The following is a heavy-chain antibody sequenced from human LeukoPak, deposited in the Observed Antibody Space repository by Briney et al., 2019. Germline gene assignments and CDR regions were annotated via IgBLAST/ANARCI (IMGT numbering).Heavy chain of an antibody. CDR1: GGSTISYY. CDR3: ARVTAVAGLGAFDI. Sequence: PSETLSHTSTVSGGSTISYYWSWIPQPPGKGLWRIGYIYYSGSTNYNPSLKSRVTISVDTSKNQFSLKLSSVTAAGTAVYYCARVTAVAGLGAFDIWGQGTMVTVSS. D-gene: IGHD6-19*01. J-gene: IGHJ3*02. CDR2: IYYSGST. V-gene: IGHV4-59*01.